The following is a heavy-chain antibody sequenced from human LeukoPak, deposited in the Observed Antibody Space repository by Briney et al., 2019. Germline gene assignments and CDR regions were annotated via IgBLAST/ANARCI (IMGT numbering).Heavy chain of an antibody. V-gene: IGHV4-59*08. CDR1: GGAISSYY. CDR2: TYYSGST. CDR3: ARHSLRYRSGGSCYIDY. D-gene: IGHD2-15*01. Sequence: SDTLSLNCNASGGAISSYYWSFIRQPPGHALDLLGSTYYSGSTNYNPSLKSRVTISVDTSKNQFSLKLSSVTAADTAVYYCARHSLRYRSGGSCYIDYWGQGTLDTVSS. J-gene: IGHJ4*02.